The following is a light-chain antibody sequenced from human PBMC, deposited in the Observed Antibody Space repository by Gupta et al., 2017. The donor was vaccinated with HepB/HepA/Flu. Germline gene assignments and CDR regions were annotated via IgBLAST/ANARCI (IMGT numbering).Light chain of an antibody. V-gene: IGKV3-11*01. Sequence: EIVLTQSPATLSLSPGERDTLSCRASQSVSSYLAWYQQKPGQAPRLLIYDASNRATGIPARFSGSGSGTDFTLTISSLEPEDFAVYYCQQRSSWPTFGQGTKVEIK. CDR2: DAS. CDR3: QQRSSWPT. J-gene: IGKJ1*01. CDR1: QSVSSY.